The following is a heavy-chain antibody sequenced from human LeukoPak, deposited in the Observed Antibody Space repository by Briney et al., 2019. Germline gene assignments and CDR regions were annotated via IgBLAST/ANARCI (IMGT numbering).Heavy chain of an antibody. D-gene: IGHD2/OR15-2a*01. V-gene: IGHV1-8*02. CDR3: ARFYDAFDI. Sequence: ASVNVSCKASGGTFSSYAISWVRQAPGQGLEWMGWMNPNSGNTGYAQKFQGRVTMTRNTSISTAYMELSSLRSEDTAVYYCARFYDAFDIWGQGTMVTVSS. CDR1: GGTFSSYA. J-gene: IGHJ3*02. CDR2: MNPNSGNT.